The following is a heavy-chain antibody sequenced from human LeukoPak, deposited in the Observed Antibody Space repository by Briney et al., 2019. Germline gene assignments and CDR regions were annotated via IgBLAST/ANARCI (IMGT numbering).Heavy chain of an antibody. V-gene: IGHV3-7*01. CDR3: VRRYMATSAEDFDY. D-gene: IGHD3-16*02. CDR2: INQRGSEI. Sequence: GGSLRLSCAASGFTFSNHWMTWVRQAPGKGLEWVANINQRGSEIYYVDSVRGRFTISRDNAKNSLYLQMNTLRAEDTAVYYCVRRYMATSAEDFDYWGQGTLVTVFS. J-gene: IGHJ4*02. CDR1: GFTFSNHW.